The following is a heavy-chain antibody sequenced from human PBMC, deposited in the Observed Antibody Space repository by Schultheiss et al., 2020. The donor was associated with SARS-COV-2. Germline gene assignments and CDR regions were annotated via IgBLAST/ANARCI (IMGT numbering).Heavy chain of an antibody. CDR3: ARDPEAYSRMDV. V-gene: IGHV3-21*04. CDR1: GFTFSSYS. Sequence: GESLKISCAASGFTFSSYSMNWVRQAPGKGLEWVSSISSSSSYIYYADSVKGRFTISRDNAKNSLYLQMNSLRAEDTAVYYCARDPEAYSRMDVWGQGTTVTVSS. CDR2: ISSSSSYI. D-gene: IGHD4-11*01. J-gene: IGHJ6*02.